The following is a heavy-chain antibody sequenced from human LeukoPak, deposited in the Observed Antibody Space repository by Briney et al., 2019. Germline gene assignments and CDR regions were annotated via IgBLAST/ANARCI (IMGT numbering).Heavy chain of an antibody. V-gene: IGHV3-33*08. CDR3: ARWYDTSGWFYLDY. CDR1: GFTFSSYA. CDR2: IWYDGSNK. Sequence: PGGSLRLSCAASGFTFSSYAMHWVRQAPGKGLEWVALIWYDGSNKYYADSVKGRFTISRDNSKNTLYLQMNSLRAEDTAVYYCARWYDTSGWFYLDYWGQGTLVTVSS. J-gene: IGHJ4*02. D-gene: IGHD3-22*01.